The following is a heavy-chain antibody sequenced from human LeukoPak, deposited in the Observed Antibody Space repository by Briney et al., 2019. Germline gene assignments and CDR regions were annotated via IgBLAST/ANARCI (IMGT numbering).Heavy chain of an antibody. J-gene: IGHJ6*02. CDR2: LYYSRST. CDR1: GGSISSYY. V-gene: IGHV4-59*01. Sequence: SETLSLTCTVSGGSISSYYWSWIRQPPGKGLEWVGYLYYSRSTNYNPSLKSRVTISVDTSKNQFSLKLSSVTAADTAVYYCARALGYCSSTSCPNTYYYGMDVWGQGTTVTVSS. D-gene: IGHD2-2*01. CDR3: ARALGYCSSTSCPNTYYYGMDV.